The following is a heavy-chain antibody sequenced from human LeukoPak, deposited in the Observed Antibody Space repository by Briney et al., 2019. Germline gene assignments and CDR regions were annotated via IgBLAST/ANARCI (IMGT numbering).Heavy chain of an antibody. CDR3: AKRSCSGGSCNFDY. Sequence: GGSLRLSCAASGFTFSSYEMNWVRQAQGKGLEWVSAISDSGGATNCADSVKGRFTISRDNSKNTLYLQMNSLRAEDTAVYYCAKRSCSGGSCNFDYWGQGTLVTVSS. CDR1: GFTFSSYE. J-gene: IGHJ4*02. CDR2: ISDSGGAT. V-gene: IGHV3-23*01. D-gene: IGHD2-15*01.